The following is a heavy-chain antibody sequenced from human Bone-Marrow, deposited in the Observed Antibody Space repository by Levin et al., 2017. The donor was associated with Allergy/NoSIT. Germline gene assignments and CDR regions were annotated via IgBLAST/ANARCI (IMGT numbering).Heavy chain of an antibody. D-gene: IGHD3-3*01. J-gene: IGHJ4*02. CDR2: IWFDGSYK. CDR1: GFIFSTYG. V-gene: IGHV3-33*01. CDR3: ARDLHVGNYDFWSGYYPVDH. Sequence: LSLTCAGSGFIFSTYGMHWVRQAPGKGLEWVAVIWFDGSYKYYADSVKGRFTISRDNSKNTLYLQMNSLSAEDTAVYYCARDLHVGNYDFWSGYYPVDHWGQGTLVTVSS.